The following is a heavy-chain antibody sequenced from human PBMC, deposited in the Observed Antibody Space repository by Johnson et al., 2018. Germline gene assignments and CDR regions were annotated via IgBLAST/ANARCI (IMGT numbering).Heavy chain of an antibody. CDR1: GGSFSGYY. Sequence: QVQLQQWGAALLKPSETLSLTCAVYGGSFSGYYWSWIRQPPGKGLEWIGEINHSGSTNYNPSLKSRVTISVDTSKNQFSLELSSVTAADTAVYYCARVYYYDSSAFDAFDSWGQGTMVTVSS. D-gene: IGHD3-22*01. CDR2: INHSGST. CDR3: ARVYYYDSSAFDAFDS. J-gene: IGHJ3*02. V-gene: IGHV4-34*01.